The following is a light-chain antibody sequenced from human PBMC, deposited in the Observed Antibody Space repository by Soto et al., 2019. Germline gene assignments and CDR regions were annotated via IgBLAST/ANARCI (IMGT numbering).Light chain of an antibody. CDR2: VAY. CDR1: QSVSSN. V-gene: IGKV3-15*01. J-gene: IGKJ4*01. Sequence: EIVMTQSPATLSVSPGERATLSCRASQSVSSNLAWYQQKPGQTPKLLIYVAYTRATGIPARFSGSGSGTEFTLTISSLQSEDFAVYYCQQYNVWPFTFGGGTKVEFK. CDR3: QQYNVWPFT.